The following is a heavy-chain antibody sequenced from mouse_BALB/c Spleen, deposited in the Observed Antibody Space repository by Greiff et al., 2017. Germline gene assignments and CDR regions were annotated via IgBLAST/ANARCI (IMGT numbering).Heavy chain of an antibody. D-gene: IGHD2-1*01. CDR1: GYSITSGYY. Sequence: VQLKESGPGLVKPSQSLSLTCSVTGYSITSGYYWNWIRQFPGNKLEWMGYISYDGSNNYNPSLKNRISITRDTSKNKFFLKLNSVTTEDTATYYCAVYGNYACLAYWGQGTLVTVSA. V-gene: IGHV3-6*02. CDR3: AVYGNYACLAY. CDR2: ISYDGSN. J-gene: IGHJ3*01.